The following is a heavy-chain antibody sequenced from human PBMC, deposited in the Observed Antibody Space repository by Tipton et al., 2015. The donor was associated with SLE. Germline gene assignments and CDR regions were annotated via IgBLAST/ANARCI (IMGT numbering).Heavy chain of an antibody. D-gene: IGHD3-10*01. CDR2: IYSRGST. V-gene: IGHV4-61*02. Sequence: TLSLTCTVSGGSISSGSYYWIWIRQPAGKGLEWIGRIYSRGSTNYNPSLRSRVSISLDTSKNRFSLELSSVTAADTAVYYCARALTVVRGSYYYYMDVGGKGTTVSISS. CDR1: GGSISSGSYY. CDR3: ARALTVVRGSYYYYMDV. J-gene: IGHJ6*03.